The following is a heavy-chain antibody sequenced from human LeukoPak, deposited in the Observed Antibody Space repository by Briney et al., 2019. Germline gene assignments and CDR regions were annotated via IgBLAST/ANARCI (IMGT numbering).Heavy chain of an antibody. CDR3: AKDPQLYSGSYYFDH. CDR2: IRYDGSNK. V-gene: IGHV3-30*02. D-gene: IGHD1-26*01. J-gene: IGHJ4*02. CDR1: GFTFSSYG. Sequence: PGGSLRLSCAASGFTFSSYGMHWVRQAPGKGLEWVAFIRYDGSNKYYADSVKGRFTISRDNSKNTLYLQMNSLRAEDTAVYYCAKDPQLYSGSYYFDHWGQGALVTVSS.